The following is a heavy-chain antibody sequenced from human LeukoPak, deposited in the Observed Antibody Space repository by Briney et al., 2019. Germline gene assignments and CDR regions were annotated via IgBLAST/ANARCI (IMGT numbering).Heavy chain of an antibody. Sequence: GGSLRLSCAASGFTFSDYYISWIRQAPGKGLEWVSYISASGSTIYYADAMKGRFTISRDNAKNSLYLEINNLRAEDTAVYYCARVLCCGWHFDAFDIWGQGTMVTVSS. CDR1: GFTFSDYY. V-gene: IGHV3-11*01. CDR2: ISASGSTI. CDR3: ARVLCCGWHFDAFDI. D-gene: IGHD2/OR15-2a*01. J-gene: IGHJ3*02.